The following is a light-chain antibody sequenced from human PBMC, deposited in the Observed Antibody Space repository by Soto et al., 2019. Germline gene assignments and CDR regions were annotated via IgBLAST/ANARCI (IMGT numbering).Light chain of an antibody. CDR3: SSYAGNSIYV. V-gene: IGLV2-8*01. CDR2: DVN. CDR1: SSDVGRYDY. J-gene: IGLJ1*01. Sequence: QSPLTQPPSASGSPGRSVTISCAGSSSDVGRYDYVSWYQHHPGKAPKLMMFDVNKRPSGVPDRFSGSRSGNTASLTVSGLQAEDEADYFCSSYAGNSIYVFGTGTKVTVL.